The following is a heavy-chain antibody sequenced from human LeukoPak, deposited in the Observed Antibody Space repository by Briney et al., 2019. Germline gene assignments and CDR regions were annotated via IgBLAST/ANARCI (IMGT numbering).Heavy chain of an antibody. J-gene: IGHJ4*02. CDR3: ARGTPLAY. CDR1: GGSFSGYY. Sequence: SETLSLTCAVYGGSFSGYYWSWIRQPPGKGLEWIGEINHSGSTNYNPSLKSRVTISVDTSKNQFSLKLSSVTAADTAVYHCARGTPLAYWGQGTLVTVSS. V-gene: IGHV4-34*01. CDR2: INHSGST. D-gene: IGHD4-23*01.